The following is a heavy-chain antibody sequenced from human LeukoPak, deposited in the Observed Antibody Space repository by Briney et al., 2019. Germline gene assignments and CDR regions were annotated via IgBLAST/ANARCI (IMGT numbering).Heavy chain of an antibody. CDR2: ISGSGGST. Sequence: GSLRLSCAASGFTFSSYAMSWVRQAPGKGLEWVSAISGSGGSTYYADSVKGRFTISRDNSKNTLYLQMNSLRVEDTAVYYCARDMKGDNAYWGQGTLVTVSA. CDR1: GFTFSSYA. J-gene: IGHJ4*02. D-gene: IGHD1-14*01. CDR3: ARDMKGDNAY. V-gene: IGHV3-23*01.